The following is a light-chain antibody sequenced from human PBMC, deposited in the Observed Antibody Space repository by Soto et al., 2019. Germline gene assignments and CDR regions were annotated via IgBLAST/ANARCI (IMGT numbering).Light chain of an antibody. Sequence: EIVLTHSPATLSWSPGERATLSCMASQSVSTCLAWYQQKPGQAPRLLIYDASNRATGIPARCSGSGSGTDFTLTISRLELEDFAVYYCQQRSNWLLTCGGGTKVEIK. J-gene: IGKJ4*01. CDR3: QQRSNWLLT. CDR2: DAS. CDR1: QSVSTC. V-gene: IGKV3-11*01.